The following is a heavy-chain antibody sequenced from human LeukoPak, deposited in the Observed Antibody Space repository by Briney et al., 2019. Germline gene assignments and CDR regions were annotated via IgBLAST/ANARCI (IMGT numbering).Heavy chain of an antibody. CDR3: VKYHNSCYSV. CDR2: ISTDGGGT. D-gene: IGHD2-15*01. V-gene: IGHV3-64D*06. CDR1: GFTFNTYA. J-gene: IGHJ4*02. Sequence: GGSLRLSCLASGFTFNTYAMHWVRQAPGKGLEYVSAISTDGGGTYYADSVKGRFTISRDNSKNTLYLQMSSLRAEDTAVYYCVKYHNSCYSVWGQGTLVTVSS.